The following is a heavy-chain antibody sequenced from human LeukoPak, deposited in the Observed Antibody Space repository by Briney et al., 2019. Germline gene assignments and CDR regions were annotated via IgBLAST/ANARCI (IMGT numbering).Heavy chain of an antibody. CDR3: AKSSASAQLLSFAY. Sequence: GGSLRLSCEASGFIFSSYAMSWVRQAPGKGLEWVSAISGTGGTTYYADSVKGRFTISRDNSKNTLYLQMNSLRAGDTAVYYCAKSSASAQLLSFAYWAREPWSPSPQ. J-gene: IGHJ4*02. V-gene: IGHV3-23*01. CDR1: GFIFSSYA. D-gene: IGHD2-2*01. CDR2: ISGTGGTT.